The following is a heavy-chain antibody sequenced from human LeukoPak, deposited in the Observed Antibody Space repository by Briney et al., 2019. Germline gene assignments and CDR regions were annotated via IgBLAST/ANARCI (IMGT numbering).Heavy chain of an antibody. CDR3: VRSRLDGYDSGGYLYYFDY. Sequence: GAPVKVSCKASGYTFTGYCVRWVRQAPGQGLEWIGRINPNADITTYAQKFQGRVTVTRDTSINTAYMELSSLRSGDTAVYYCVRSRLDGYDSGGYLYYFDYWGQGTLVTVSS. D-gene: IGHD3-22*01. CDR2: INPNADIT. J-gene: IGHJ4*02. V-gene: IGHV1-2*06. CDR1: GYTFTGYC.